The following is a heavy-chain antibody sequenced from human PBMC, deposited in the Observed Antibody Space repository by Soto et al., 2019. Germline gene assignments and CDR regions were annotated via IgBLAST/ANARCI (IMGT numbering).Heavy chain of an antibody. Sequence: GGSLRLSCAASGFTFSSYAMSWVRQAPGKGLEWVSAISGSGGSTYYADSVKGRFTISRDNSKNQFSLKLSSVTAADTAVYYCASARDGYNYRELWGQGTLVTVSS. V-gene: IGHV3-23*01. D-gene: IGHD5-12*01. CDR3: ASARDGYNYREL. CDR1: GFTFSSYA. J-gene: IGHJ4*02. CDR2: ISGSGGST.